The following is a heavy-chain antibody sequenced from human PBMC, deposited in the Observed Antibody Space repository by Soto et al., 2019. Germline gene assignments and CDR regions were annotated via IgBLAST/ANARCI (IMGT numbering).Heavy chain of an antibody. CDR2: ISYDGSNK. Sequence: GGSLRLSCAASGFTFSSYAMHWVRQAPGKGLEWVAVISYDGSNKYYADSVKGRFTISRDNSKNTLYLQMNSLRAEDTAVYYCARDKHSGSYYDYWGQGTLVTVSS. J-gene: IGHJ4*02. V-gene: IGHV3-30-3*01. CDR3: ARDKHSGSYYDY. D-gene: IGHD1-26*01. CDR1: GFTFSSYA.